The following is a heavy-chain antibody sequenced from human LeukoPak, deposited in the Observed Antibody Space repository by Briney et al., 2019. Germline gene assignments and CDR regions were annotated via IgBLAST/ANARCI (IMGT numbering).Heavy chain of an antibody. J-gene: IGHJ4*02. Sequence: GGSLILSCAASGFIFSSYWMHWVRQAPGKGLVWVSRINSDGSSTIYADSVKGRFTISRDNAKNTLYLQMNNLRAEDTAVYYCAGYWNGFYWGQGSLVTASS. V-gene: IGHV3-74*01. D-gene: IGHD5-18*01. CDR1: GFIFSSYW. CDR2: INSDGSST. CDR3: AGYWNGFY.